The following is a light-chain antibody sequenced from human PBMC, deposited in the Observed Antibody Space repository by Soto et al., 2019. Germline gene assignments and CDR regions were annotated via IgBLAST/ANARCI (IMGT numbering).Light chain of an antibody. CDR1: QSVSSY. CDR2: DAS. Sequence: EIVLTQSPATLSLSPGERATLSCRASQSVSSYLAWYQQKPGQAPRLLIYDASNRATGIPARFSGSGSGTDFTLTICSLAPEDFAVYYCQQRSTWITYGQGTLLEIK. CDR3: QQRSTWIT. V-gene: IGKV3-11*01. J-gene: IGKJ5*01.